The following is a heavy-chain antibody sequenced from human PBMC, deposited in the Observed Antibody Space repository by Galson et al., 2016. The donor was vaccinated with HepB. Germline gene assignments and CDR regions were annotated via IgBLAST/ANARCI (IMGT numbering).Heavy chain of an antibody. CDR3: GKARTTVNLPPQS. J-gene: IGHJ5*02. CDR2: INPSGGST. CDR1: GYTFSSYY. D-gene: IGHD4-11*01. V-gene: IGHV1-46*03. Sequence: SVKVSCKASGYTFSSYYMHWVRQAPGQGLEWMGVINPSGGSTTYAQKFQGRVSMTRDTSTSAVYMELSSLRSEYTAIYYCGKARTTVNLPPQSWGQGTLVTVSS.